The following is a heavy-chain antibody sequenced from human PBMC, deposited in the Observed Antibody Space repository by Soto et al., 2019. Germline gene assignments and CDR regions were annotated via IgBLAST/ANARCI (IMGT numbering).Heavy chain of an antibody. V-gene: IGHV3-66*01. Sequence: EVQLVESGGGLVQPGGSLRLSCAASGFTVSSNYMSWVRQAPGKGLEWVSVIYSGGSTYYADSVKGRFTISRDNSKNTLYLQMNSLRAEDTAVYYCESTGYSSGYGAFDIWGQGTMVTVSS. CDR3: ESTGYSSGYGAFDI. CDR1: GFTVSSNY. CDR2: IYSGGST. D-gene: IGHD6-19*01. J-gene: IGHJ3*02.